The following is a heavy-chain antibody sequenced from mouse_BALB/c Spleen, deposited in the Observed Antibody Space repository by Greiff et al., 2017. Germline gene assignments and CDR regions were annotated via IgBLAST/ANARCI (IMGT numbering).Heavy chain of an antibody. CDR2: IRNKANGYTT. CDR1: GFTFTDYY. D-gene: IGHD2-1*01. CDR3: ARGGWTYGNYVPYAMDY. V-gene: IGHV7-3*02. J-gene: IGHJ4*01. Sequence: EVKLMESGGGLVQPGGSLRLSCATSGFTFTDYYMSWVRQPPGKALEWLGFIRNKANGYTTEYSASVKGRFTISRDNSQSILYLQMNTLRAEDSATYYCARGGWTYGNYVPYAMDYWGQGTSVTVSS.